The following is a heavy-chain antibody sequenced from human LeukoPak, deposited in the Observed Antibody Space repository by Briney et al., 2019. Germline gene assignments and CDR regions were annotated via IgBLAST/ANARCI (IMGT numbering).Heavy chain of an antibody. D-gene: IGHD4-17*01. J-gene: IGHJ6*03. Sequence: GASVKVSCKASGGTFSSYAISWVRQAPGQGLEWMGGIIPIFGTANYAQKFQGRVTITADKSTSTAYMELSSLRSEDTAVYYCARATTANRYYYYYMDVWGKGTTVTVSS. CDR1: GGTFSSYA. CDR3: ARATTANRYYYYYMDV. CDR2: IIPIFGTA. V-gene: IGHV1-69*06.